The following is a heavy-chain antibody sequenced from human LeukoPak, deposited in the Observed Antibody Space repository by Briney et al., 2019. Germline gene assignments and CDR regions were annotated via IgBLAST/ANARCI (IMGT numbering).Heavy chain of an antibody. CDR3: AKCPESYGNDAIDI. Sequence: PVGSLRLSCAASAFIFSNFAMNWVRQAPGKGPEWLSSIKGGGASPFYADSVKGRFTISRDNSKNTLYLDMNNLRAEDTAFYYCAKCPESYGNDAIDIGGQGTVVTVSS. J-gene: IGHJ3*02. V-gene: IGHV3-23*01. CDR2: IKGGGASP. CDR1: AFIFSNFA. D-gene: IGHD5-18*01.